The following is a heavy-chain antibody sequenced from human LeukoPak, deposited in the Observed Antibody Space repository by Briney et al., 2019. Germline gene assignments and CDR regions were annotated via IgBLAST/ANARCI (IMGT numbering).Heavy chain of an antibody. V-gene: IGHV1-8*02. D-gene: IGHD2-15*01. CDR2: MNPNSGNT. CDR1: GGTFSSYA. CDR3: ARVPRREAATLYEYYYYGMDV. J-gene: IGHJ6*02. Sequence: GASVKVSCKASGGTFSSYAINWVRQATGQGLEWMGWMNPNSGNTGYAQKFQGRVTMTRNTSISTAYMELSSLRSEDTAVYYCARVPRREAATLYEYYYYGMDVWGQGTTVTVSS.